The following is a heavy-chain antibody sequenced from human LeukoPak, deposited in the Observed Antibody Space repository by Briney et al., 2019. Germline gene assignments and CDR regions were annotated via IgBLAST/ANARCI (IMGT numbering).Heavy chain of an antibody. CDR3: ARGSVDIVVVPTAHYYYYMDV. Sequence: PSETLSLTCAVYGGSFSGYYWSWIRQPPGKGLEWIGEINHSGSTNYNPSLKSRVTISVDTSKNQFSLKLSSVTAADTAVYYCARGSVDIVVVPTAHYYYYMDVWGKGTTVTVSS. J-gene: IGHJ6*03. CDR1: GGSFSGYY. CDR2: INHSGST. D-gene: IGHD2-2*01. V-gene: IGHV4-34*01.